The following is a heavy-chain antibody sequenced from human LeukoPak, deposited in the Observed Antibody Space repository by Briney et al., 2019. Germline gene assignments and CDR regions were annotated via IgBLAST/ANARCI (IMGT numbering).Heavy chain of an antibody. J-gene: IGHJ3*02. CDR3: ARGPRITIFGVVMANDAFDI. V-gene: IGHV1-46*01. CDR2: INPSGGST. CDR1: GYTFTSYY. D-gene: IGHD3-3*01. Sequence: ASVKVSCKASGYTFTSYYMHWVRQAPGQGLEWMGIINPSGGSTSYAQKFQGRVTMTRDMSTSTVYMELSRLRFDDTVVYYCARGPRITIFGVVMANDAFDIWGQGTMVTVSS.